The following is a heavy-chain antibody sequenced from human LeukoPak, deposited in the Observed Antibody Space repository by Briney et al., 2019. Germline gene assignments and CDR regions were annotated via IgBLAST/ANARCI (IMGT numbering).Heavy chain of an antibody. D-gene: IGHD6-19*01. J-gene: IGHJ4*02. CDR1: GFTFSRYS. CDR3: AKGGWYYFDY. CDR2: ISSGSTYI. Sequence: PGGSLRLSCAASGFTFSRYSMNWVRQAPGKGLEWVSSISSGSTYIYYADSMKGRFTISRDNAKNLLYLQMNSLRAEDTAVYYCAKGGWYYFDYWGQGTLVTVSS. V-gene: IGHV3-21*06.